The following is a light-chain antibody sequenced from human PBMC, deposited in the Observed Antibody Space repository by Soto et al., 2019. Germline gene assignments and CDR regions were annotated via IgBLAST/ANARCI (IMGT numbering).Light chain of an antibody. CDR3: QQYGTSPMT. J-gene: IGKJ5*01. V-gene: IGKV3-11*01. Sequence: EIVLTQSPDTLSLSPWEGASLSCRASQSVHTFLAWYQQKPGQAPRLLISGASNRATGIPDRFSGSGSATDFSLIISSLEPEDFALYFCQQYGTSPMTFGQGTRLEIK. CDR2: GAS. CDR1: QSVHTF.